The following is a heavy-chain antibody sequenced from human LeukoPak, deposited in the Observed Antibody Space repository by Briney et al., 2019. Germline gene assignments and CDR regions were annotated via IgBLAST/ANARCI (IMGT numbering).Heavy chain of an antibody. CDR2: IYYSGST. CDR3: ARHAYGSGSYPFDP. Sequence: SETLSLTCTVSGGSISSYYWSWIRQPPGKGLEWIGYIYYSGSTNYNPSLKSRVTISLDTSKNQFSLKLTSATAADTAVYYCARHAYGSGSYPFDPWGQGTLVTVSS. D-gene: IGHD3-10*01. J-gene: IGHJ5*02. CDR1: GGSISSYY. V-gene: IGHV4-59*08.